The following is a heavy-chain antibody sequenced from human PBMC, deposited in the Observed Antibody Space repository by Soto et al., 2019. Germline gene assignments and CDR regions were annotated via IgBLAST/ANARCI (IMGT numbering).Heavy chain of an antibody. D-gene: IGHD1-7*01. CDR3: VRRAITATTSWGAFDI. Sequence: EVQLLESGGGLVQPGGSLRLSCAASGFSFTNYVMNWVRQTPGKGLEWVSTISGSGDSTYYTDSVKGRFTTSRDNSKSTLFLQMNSLRADDTAVYYCVRRAITATTSWGAFDIWGQGTMVTVSS. J-gene: IGHJ3*02. CDR1: GFSFTNYV. V-gene: IGHV3-23*01. CDR2: ISGSGDST.